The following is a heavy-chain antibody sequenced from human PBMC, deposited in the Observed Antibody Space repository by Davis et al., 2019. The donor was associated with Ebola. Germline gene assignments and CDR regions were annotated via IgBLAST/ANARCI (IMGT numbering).Heavy chain of an antibody. J-gene: IGHJ6*02. Sequence: GESLKISCEASGFSFNYYYIHWVRQAPGEGLVWVAHIYSDGTTTRYADAVKGRLTISRDDAKNSLYLQMNSLRAEDTAVYYCARDHVAVAAIDYYYYYGMDVWGQGTTVTVSS. V-gene: IGHV3-74*01. CDR3: ARDHVAVAAIDYYYYYGMDV. CDR2: IYSDGTTT. D-gene: IGHD6-19*01. CDR1: GFSFNYYY.